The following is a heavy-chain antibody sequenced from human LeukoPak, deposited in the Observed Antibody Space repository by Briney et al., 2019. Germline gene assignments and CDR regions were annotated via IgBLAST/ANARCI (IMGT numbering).Heavy chain of an antibody. J-gene: IGHJ6*04. CDR1: RFTFNDYG. V-gene: IGHV3-21*04. CDR3: AKSYYYDSSAHLDI. D-gene: IGHD3-22*01. CDR2: ISSSSSYI. Sequence: GGSLRLSCAASRFTFNDYGMSWVRQAPGKGLEWVSSISSSSSYIYYADSVKGRFTISRDNAKNSLYLQMNSLRAEDTALYYCAKSYYYDSSAHLDIWGKGTTVTVSS.